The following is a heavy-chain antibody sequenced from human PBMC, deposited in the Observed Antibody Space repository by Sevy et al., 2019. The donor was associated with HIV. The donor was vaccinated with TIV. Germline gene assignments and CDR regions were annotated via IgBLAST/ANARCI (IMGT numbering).Heavy chain of an antibody. CDR3: ARGRVGDSSSWYGAFDV. D-gene: IGHD6-13*01. J-gene: IGHJ3*01. V-gene: IGHV4-30-2*01. Sequence: SETLSLTCAVSGGYMNSGGYSWSWIRQPPGKGLEWIGYIFQSGATYYVPSLQSRVSISVDMSKNQFSLNLRSVTAADTAVYYCARGRVGDSSSWYGAFDVWGQGPMVTVSS. CDR1: GGYMNSGGYS. CDR2: IFQSGAT.